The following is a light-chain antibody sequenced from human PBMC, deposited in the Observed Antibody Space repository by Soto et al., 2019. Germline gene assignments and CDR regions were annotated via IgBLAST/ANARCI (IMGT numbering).Light chain of an antibody. J-gene: IGLJ2*01. CDR3: CSYPTNTVI. V-gene: IGLV2-14*03. CDR2: DVS. CDR1: TNDIGVNNF. Sequence: QSVLTQPASVCGSPGQSITISCTGTTNDIGVNNFVSWYQQYPGQAPKLMIYDVSNRPSGVSHRFSGSKSGNTAFLTISGLQAEDEADYYCCSYPTNTVIFGGRTKVTVL.